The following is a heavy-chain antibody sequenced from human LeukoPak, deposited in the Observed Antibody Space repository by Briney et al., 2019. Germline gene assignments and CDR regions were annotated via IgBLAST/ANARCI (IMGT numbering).Heavy chain of an antibody. CDR3: ARDDGWLGWFDP. D-gene: IGHD6-19*01. CDR2: INSDGSST. J-gene: IGHJ5*02. V-gene: IGHV3-74*01. Sequence: GGSLRLSCAASGFTFSSYWMHWVRHAPGKGLVWVSRINSDGSSTSYADSVKGRFTISRDNAKNTLYLQMNSLRAEDTAVYYCARDDGWLGWFDPWAREPWSPSPQ. CDR1: GFTFSSYW.